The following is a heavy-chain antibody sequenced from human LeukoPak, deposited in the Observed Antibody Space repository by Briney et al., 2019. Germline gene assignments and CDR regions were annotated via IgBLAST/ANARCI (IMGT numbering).Heavy chain of an antibody. CDR2: ISYDGSNK. CDR1: GFSFSSYG. CDR3: LRDFDY. J-gene: IGHJ4*02. D-gene: IGHD4-17*01. V-gene: IGHV3-30*03. Sequence: GGSLRLSCAASGFSFSSYGMHWVRQAPGKGLEWVAVISYDGSNKYYADSVKGRFTISRDNSRNTLYLLMNSLRTEDTAVYYCLRDFDYWGQGTLVTVSS.